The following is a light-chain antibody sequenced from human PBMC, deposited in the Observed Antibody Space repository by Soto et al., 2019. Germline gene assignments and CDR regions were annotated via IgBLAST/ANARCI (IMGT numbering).Light chain of an antibody. Sequence: DIQMTQSPSTLSASVGDRVTITCRASQSISSWLAWYQQKPGKAPKLLIYKASNLESGVPSRFSGSASGTEFTLTISGLQPDDLATYYCQQYNGYSGTFGQGTKLEIK. J-gene: IGKJ2*02. CDR1: QSISSW. CDR3: QQYNGYSGT. V-gene: IGKV1-5*03. CDR2: KAS.